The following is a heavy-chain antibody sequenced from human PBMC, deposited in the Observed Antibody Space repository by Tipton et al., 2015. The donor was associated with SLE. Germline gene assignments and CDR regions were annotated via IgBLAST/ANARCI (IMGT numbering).Heavy chain of an antibody. CDR1: GFTFSRYG. Sequence: SLRLSCAASGFTFSRYGMHWVRQAPGKGLEWVAVIWYDGSNKYYADSVKGRFTISRDNSKNTLYLQMNSLRAEDTAVYYCARHQPGLVDAFDIWGQGTMVTVSS. J-gene: IGHJ3*02. CDR2: IWYDGSNK. V-gene: IGHV3-33*08. CDR3: ARHQPGLVDAFDI. D-gene: IGHD6-19*01.